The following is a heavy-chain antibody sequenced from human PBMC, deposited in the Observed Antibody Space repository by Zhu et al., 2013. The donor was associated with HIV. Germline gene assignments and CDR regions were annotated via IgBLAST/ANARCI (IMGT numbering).Heavy chain of an antibody. D-gene: IGHD6-19*01. J-gene: IGHJ6*01. CDR1: GYTFSGYY. V-gene: IGHV1-2*04. CDR3: ATDRAGYNSGWYGMDV. CDR2: INPNSGGT. Sequence: QVQLAQSGAEVKKPGASVKVSCKASGYTFSGYYMHWVRQAPGQGLEWMGWINPNSGGTNYAQQFQGWVTMTRDTAISTAYMELSRLRSDDTAVYYCATDRAGYNSGWYGMDVWGPRDHGSPSPQ.